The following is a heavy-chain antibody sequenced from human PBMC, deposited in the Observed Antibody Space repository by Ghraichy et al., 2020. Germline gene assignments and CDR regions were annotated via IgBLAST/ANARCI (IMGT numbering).Heavy chain of an antibody. CDR2: IKSDGTNT. D-gene: IGHD2-15*01. CDR1: GFTLSNYW. V-gene: IGHV3-74*01. Sequence: GGSLRLSCAASGFTLSNYWMHWVRQAPGEGLVWVAHIKSDGTNTIYADSLKGRFTISRDNAKNTLYLKMNSLRAEDTAVYYCAREYCSGGRCFFGTGGSHFDYWGQGTLVTVSS. CDR3: AREYCSGGRCFFGTGGSHFDY. J-gene: IGHJ4*02.